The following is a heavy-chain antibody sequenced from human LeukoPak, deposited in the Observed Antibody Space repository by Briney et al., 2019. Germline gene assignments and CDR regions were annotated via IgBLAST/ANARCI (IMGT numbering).Heavy chain of an antibody. D-gene: IGHD3-10*01. V-gene: IGHV3-48*03. J-gene: IGHJ6*02. CDR2: ISSSGSTI. CDR1: GFTFSSYE. CDR3: ARGETMVRGVTHYYYGMDV. Sequence: QPGGSLRLSCAASGFTFSSYEMNWVRQAPGKGLEWVSYISSSGSTIYYADSVKGRFTISRDNAKNSLYLQMNSLRAEDTAVYYCARGETMVRGVTHYYYGMDVWGQGTTVTVSS.